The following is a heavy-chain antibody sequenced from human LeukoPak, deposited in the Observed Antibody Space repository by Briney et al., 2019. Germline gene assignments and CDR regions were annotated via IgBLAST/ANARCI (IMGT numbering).Heavy chain of an antibody. Sequence: GDSVKVSCKASGYSFTAYCMHWVRQAPGQGPEWMGWIKPNSGGTKYAQKFQGRVTMTSDTSISTVYMELRSLRSDDTAVYYCARTAEYSSSWFDPWGQGTLVTLSS. D-gene: IGHD6-19*01. CDR2: IKPNSGGT. J-gene: IGHJ5*02. CDR1: GYSFTAYC. CDR3: ARTAEYSSSWFDP. V-gene: IGHV1-2*02.